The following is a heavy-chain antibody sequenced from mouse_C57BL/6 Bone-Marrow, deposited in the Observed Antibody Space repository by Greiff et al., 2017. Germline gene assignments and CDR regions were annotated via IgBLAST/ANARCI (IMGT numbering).Heavy chain of an antibody. CDR2: IDPNSGRT. V-gene: IGHV1-72*01. D-gene: IGHD2-12*01. CDR1: GYTFTSYW. J-gene: IGHJ1*03. CDR3: AHSDSLDWYFAD. Sequence: QVQLQQPGAELVKPGASVKLSCKASGYTFTSYWMHWVKQRPGRGLEWIGRIDPNSGRTKYNEKFKSKATLTVDKTSNTAYMQLSSLTSEDSAVYYCAHSDSLDWYFADWGKGTTVTVSS.